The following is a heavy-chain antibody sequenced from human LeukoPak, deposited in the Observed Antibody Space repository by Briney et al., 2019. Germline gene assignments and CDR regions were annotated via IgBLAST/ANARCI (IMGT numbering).Heavy chain of an antibody. CDR2: ISSSSSMI. Sequence: ETLSLTSTVSGGSISGYYWPWIRQLPGKGLEWVSYISSSSSMIYYADSVKGRFTISRDNAKNSLYLQMKSLRDEDTAIYYCARDYGDLPARVPYFDYWGHGNRVTVSS. CDR3: ARDYGDLPARVPYFDY. D-gene: IGHD4-17*01. J-gene: IGHJ4*01. V-gene: IGHV3-48*02. CDR1: GGSISGYY.